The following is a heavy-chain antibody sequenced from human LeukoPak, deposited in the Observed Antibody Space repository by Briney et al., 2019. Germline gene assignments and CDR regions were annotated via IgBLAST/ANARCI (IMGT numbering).Heavy chain of an antibody. D-gene: IGHD3-3*01. V-gene: IGHV4-59*01. Sequence: ETLSLTCTVSGGSISSYYWSWIRQPPGKGLEWIGYIYYSGSTNYNPSLKSRVTISVDTSKNQFSLKLSSVTAADTAVYYCARGSDDFWSGYSMDVWGQGTTVTVSS. CDR1: GGSISSYY. CDR2: IYYSGST. J-gene: IGHJ6*02. CDR3: ARGSDDFWSGYSMDV.